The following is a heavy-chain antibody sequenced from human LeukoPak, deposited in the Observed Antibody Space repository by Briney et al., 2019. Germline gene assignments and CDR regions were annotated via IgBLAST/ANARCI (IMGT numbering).Heavy chain of an antibody. CDR2: NNPNSGAT. D-gene: IGHD3-22*01. CDR1: GYTFTDYY. CDR3: ARGAYFDSLPPLDY. Sequence: ASVKVSCKASGYTFTDYYMYWVRQAPGQGLEWVAWNNPNSGATNYAQKFQGRVTMTRDTSISTAYMELSRLRSDDTAVYYCARGAYFDSLPPLDYWGQGALVTVSS. J-gene: IGHJ4*02. V-gene: IGHV1-2*02.